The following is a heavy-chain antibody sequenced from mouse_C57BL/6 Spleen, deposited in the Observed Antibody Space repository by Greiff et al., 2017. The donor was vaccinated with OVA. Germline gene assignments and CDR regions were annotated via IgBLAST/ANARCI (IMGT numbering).Heavy chain of an antibody. CDR2: INPNNGGT. Sequence: EVQGVESGPELVKPGASVKIPCKASGYTFTDYNMDWVKQSHGKSLEWIGDINPNNGGTIYNQKFKGKATLTVDKSSSTAYMERRSLTSEDTAVYYCARSGYYYGSGDYAMDYWGQGTSVTVSS. CDR1: GYTFTDYN. V-gene: IGHV1-18*01. J-gene: IGHJ4*01. D-gene: IGHD1-1*01. CDR3: ARSGYYYGSGDYAMDY.